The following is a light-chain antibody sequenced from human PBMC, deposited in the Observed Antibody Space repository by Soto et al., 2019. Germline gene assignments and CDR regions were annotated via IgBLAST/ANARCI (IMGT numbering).Light chain of an antibody. Sequence: QSALTQPPSASGSPGQSVTISCTGTSSDVGDSDFVSWYQQHPGEAPKLIIYALNQRPSGVPDRFSGSKSGNTASLTVSGLQAEDEADYYCASYANRNNLIFGGGTKLTVL. V-gene: IGLV2-8*01. J-gene: IGLJ2*01. CDR1: SSDVGDSDF. CDR2: ALN. CDR3: ASYANRNNLI.